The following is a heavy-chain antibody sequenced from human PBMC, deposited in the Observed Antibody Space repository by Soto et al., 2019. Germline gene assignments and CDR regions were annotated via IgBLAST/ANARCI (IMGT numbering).Heavy chain of an antibody. J-gene: IGHJ5*02. Sequence: PSETLSLTCAVYGGSFSGYYWSWIRQPPGKGLEWIGEINHSGSTNYNPSLKSRVTISVDTSKNQFSLKLSSVTAADTAVYYCARGLAAANPWGQGTLVTVSS. V-gene: IGHV4-34*01. CDR2: INHSGST. CDR3: ARGLAAANP. CDR1: GGSFSGYY. D-gene: IGHD6-13*01.